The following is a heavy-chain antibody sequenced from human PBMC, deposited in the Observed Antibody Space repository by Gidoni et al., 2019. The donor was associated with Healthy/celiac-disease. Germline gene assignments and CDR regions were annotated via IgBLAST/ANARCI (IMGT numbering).Heavy chain of an antibody. J-gene: IGHJ4*02. Sequence: EVQLVESGGGVVRPGGSLRPSRAASGFTFDDYGMSWVRPAPGTGLEWVSGINWNGGSTGYADSVKGRFTISRDNAKNSLYLQMNSLRAEDTALYYCARGSFEVSLFDYWGQGTLVTVSS. CDR3: ARGSFEVSLFDY. CDR1: GFTFDDYG. V-gene: IGHV3-20*04. CDR2: INWNGGST.